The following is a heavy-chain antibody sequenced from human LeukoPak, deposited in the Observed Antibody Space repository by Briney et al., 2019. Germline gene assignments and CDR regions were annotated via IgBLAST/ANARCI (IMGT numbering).Heavy chain of an antibody. CDR3: ARHDYVWGSYRFPRG. D-gene: IGHD3-16*02. J-gene: IGHJ4*02. Sequence: PGGSLRLSCAASGFTFSSYEMNWVRQAPGKGLEWVSYISSSGSTIYYADSVKGRFTISRDNDKNSLYLQMNSLRAEDTAVYYCARHDYVWGSYRFPRGWGQGTLVTVSS. CDR1: GFTFSSYE. V-gene: IGHV3-48*03. CDR2: ISSSGSTI.